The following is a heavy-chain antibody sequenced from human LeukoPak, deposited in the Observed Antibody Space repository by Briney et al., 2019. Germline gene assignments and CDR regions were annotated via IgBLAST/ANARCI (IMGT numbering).Heavy chain of an antibody. V-gene: IGHV3-74*01. CDR3: ARAPSEIGGYYPEYFRH. CDR2: IKSDGGT. CDR1: GFTFSTYW. D-gene: IGHD3-22*01. J-gene: IGHJ1*01. Sequence: GGSLRLSCAASGFTFSTYWMHWVRQAPGKGLVWVSRIKSDGGTNYADSVKGRFTISGDNAKKTVSLQMNSLRTEDTGVYYCARAPSEIGGYYPEYFRHWGQGTLVTVSS.